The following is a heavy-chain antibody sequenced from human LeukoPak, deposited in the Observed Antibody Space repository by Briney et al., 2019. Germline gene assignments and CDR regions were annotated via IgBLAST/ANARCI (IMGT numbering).Heavy chain of an antibody. CDR2: ISYDGSNK. Sequence: GGSLRLSCAASGFTFSSYAMHWVRQAPGKGLEWVAVISYDGSNKYYADSVKGRFTISRDNAKNSLYLQMNSLRAEDTAVYYCARDLNSGYDQGHFDYWGQGTLVTVSS. D-gene: IGHD5-12*01. CDR1: GFTFSSYA. J-gene: IGHJ4*02. V-gene: IGHV3-30-3*01. CDR3: ARDLNSGYDQGHFDY.